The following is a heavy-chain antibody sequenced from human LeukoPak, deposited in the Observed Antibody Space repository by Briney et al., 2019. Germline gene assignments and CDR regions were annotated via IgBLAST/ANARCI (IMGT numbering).Heavy chain of an antibody. J-gene: IGHJ5*02. Sequence: ASVKVSCKASGYTFTGYYMHWVRQAPGQGLEWMGWINPNSGGTNYAQKFQGRVNMTRDTSISTAYMELSRLRSDDTAVYYCARTTVTHGGDWFDPWGQGTLVTVSS. CDR2: INPNSGGT. V-gene: IGHV1-2*02. D-gene: IGHD4-17*01. CDR3: ARTTVTHGGDWFDP. CDR1: GYTFTGYY.